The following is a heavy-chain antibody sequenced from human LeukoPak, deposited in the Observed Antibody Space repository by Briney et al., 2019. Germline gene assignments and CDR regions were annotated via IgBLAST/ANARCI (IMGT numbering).Heavy chain of an antibody. Sequence: PGGSLRLSCAASRFTFSSYAMSWVRQAPEKGLEWVSTISGSGGSTYYADSVKGRFTISRDNPKNTLYLHMNSLRANDTAVYYCAKDVTPYGDNPRKAYWCFDLWGRGTLVTVSS. CDR2: ISGSGGST. CDR1: RFTFSSYA. CDR3: AKDVTPYGDNPRKAYWCFDL. D-gene: IGHD4-23*01. V-gene: IGHV3-23*01. J-gene: IGHJ2*01.